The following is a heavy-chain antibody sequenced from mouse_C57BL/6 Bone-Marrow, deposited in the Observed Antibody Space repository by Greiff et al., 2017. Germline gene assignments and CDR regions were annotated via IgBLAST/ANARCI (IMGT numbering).Heavy chain of an antibody. V-gene: IGHV1-81*01. CDR2: IYPSSGNT. CDR3: ARAQIYHED. J-gene: IGHJ2*01. Sequence: QVHVKQSGAELARPGASVKLSCKASGYTFTSYGISWVKQRTGQGLEWIGEIYPSSGNTYYNEKFKGKATLTADKSSSTAYMELRSLTSEDSAVYVCARAQIYHEDWGQGTTLTVSA. CDR1: GYTFTSYG. D-gene: IGHD1-1*01.